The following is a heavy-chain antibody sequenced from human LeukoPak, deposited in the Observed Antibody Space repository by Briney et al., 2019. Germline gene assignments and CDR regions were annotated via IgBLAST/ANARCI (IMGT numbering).Heavy chain of an antibody. Sequence: GGSLRLSCTASGFTFRSYAMSWVRQAPGKGLDWVSSITGSGGTTYYADSADSVKGRLTISRDNSKNTLYLQMNSLTADDTAIYYCAKDRDCSSTSCSRYFDHWGQGTLVAVSS. J-gene: IGHJ4*02. CDR2: ITGSGGTT. CDR3: AKDRDCSSTSCSRYFDH. V-gene: IGHV3-23*01. D-gene: IGHD2-2*01. CDR1: GFTFRSYA.